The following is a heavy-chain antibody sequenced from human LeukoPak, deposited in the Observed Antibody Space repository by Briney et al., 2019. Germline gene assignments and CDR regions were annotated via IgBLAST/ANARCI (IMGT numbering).Heavy chain of an antibody. J-gene: IGHJ4*02. CDR3: ATLRGSSSAVLDN. CDR2: IHYSGST. CDR1: GGYISSEY. V-gene: IGHV4-59*08. Sequence: SETLSLTCIVSGGYISSEYWSWIRQPPGKRLEWIGYIHYSGSTNYNPSLKSRVTISIDTSKTQFSLRLSSVAAADTAIYYCATLRGSSSAVLDNWGQGTLVTVSS. D-gene: IGHD2-2*01.